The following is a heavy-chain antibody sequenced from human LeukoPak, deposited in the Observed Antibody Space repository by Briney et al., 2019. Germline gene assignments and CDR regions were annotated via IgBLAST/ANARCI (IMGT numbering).Heavy chain of an antibody. V-gene: IGHV1-18*01. CDR3: ARDRLDYYYGPSFLDY. Sequence: ASVKVSCKASGYTFTSYGISWVRQAPGQGLEWMGWISAYNGNTNYAQKLQGRVTMTTDTSTSTAYMELRSLRSDDTAVYYCARDRLDYYYGPSFLDYWGQGTLVTVSS. D-gene: IGHD3-10*01. CDR1: GYTFTSYG. J-gene: IGHJ4*02. CDR2: ISAYNGNT.